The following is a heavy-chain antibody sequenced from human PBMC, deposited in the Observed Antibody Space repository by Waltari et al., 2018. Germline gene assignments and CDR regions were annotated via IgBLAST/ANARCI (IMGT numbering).Heavy chain of an antibody. D-gene: IGHD7-27*01. CDR3: TTLDAPWGG. Sequence: EVQMVESGGGLVKPGDSLRLSCAASGFTFTPAWLTWVRQAPGKGLELVGRMKSKSDGAITDFAAPVRGRFSISRDDSQNMVFLQMNSLRTEDTAVYYCTTLDAPWGGWGHGTLVTVSS. CDR1: GFTFTPAW. J-gene: IGHJ4*01. CDR2: MKSKSDGAIT. V-gene: IGHV3-15*01.